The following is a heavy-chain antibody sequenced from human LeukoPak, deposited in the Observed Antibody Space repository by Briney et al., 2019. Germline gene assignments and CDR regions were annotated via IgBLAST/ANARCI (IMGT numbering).Heavy chain of an antibody. D-gene: IGHD6-19*01. CDR2: IYYRGNT. CDR1: GGSISSSSNY. CDR3: ASHRRYSTGSEEFDY. V-gene: IGHV4-39*01. Sequence: PSETLSLTCTVSGGSISSSSNYWGWIRQSPGKGLEWIGSIYYRGNTYYNPSLKSRVTISVDTSKNQFSLKLSSVTAADTAVYYCASHRRYSTGSEEFDYWGQGTLVTVSS. J-gene: IGHJ4*02.